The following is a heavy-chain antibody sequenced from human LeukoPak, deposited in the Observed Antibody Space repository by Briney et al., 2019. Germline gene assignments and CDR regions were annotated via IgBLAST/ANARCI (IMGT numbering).Heavy chain of an antibody. D-gene: IGHD1/OR15-1a*01. CDR2: IYYSGST. J-gene: IGHJ4*02. Sequence: SETLSLTCTVSGDSISDYYWSWIRQPPGKGLEWIGYIYYSGSTNYNPSLKSRVTVSVDTSKNQFSLKLSSVTAADTAVYYCARKPIINNAWYYFDYWGQGTLVTVSS. CDR3: ARKPIINNAWYYFDY. CDR1: GDSISDYY. V-gene: IGHV4-59*12.